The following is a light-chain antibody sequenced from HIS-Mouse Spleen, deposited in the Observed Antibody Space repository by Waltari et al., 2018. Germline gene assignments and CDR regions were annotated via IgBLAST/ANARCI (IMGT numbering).Light chain of an antibody. CDR1: QSVSSSY. V-gene: IGKV3-20*01. Sequence: IVLTPSPGTLSLSPGERATLSCSASQSVSSSYFAWYQQKPGQDPRLLIYGASTRATGIPGRFSCSGAGTDFTLTISRLEPEDFAVYYCQQYCSSPPITFGQGTRLEIK. CDR2: GAS. J-gene: IGKJ5*01. CDR3: QQYCSSPPIT.